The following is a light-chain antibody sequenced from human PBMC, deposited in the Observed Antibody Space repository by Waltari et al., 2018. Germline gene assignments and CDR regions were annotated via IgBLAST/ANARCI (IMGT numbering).Light chain of an antibody. CDR2: SSN. J-gene: IGLJ2*01. CDR1: SSNIGSNS. CDR3: AAWNDSRNVVV. Sequence: QSVLTQPPSASGTPGQRVTISCSGGSSNIGSNSVHWYQQPPGTAPKLPITSSNHRPSGVPARFSGSKSGTSASLAISGLQSEDEADYYCAAWNDSRNVVVFGGGTKLIVL. V-gene: IGLV1-44*01.